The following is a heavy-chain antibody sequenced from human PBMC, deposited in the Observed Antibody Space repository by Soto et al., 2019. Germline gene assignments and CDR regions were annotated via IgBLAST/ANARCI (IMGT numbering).Heavy chain of an antibody. Sequence: PSETLSLTCTVSGGSISSSSYYWGWIRQPPGKGLEWIGSIYYSGSTYYNPSLKSRVTISVDTSKNQFSLKLSSVTVADTAVYYCATQHVDYGDYALFFASGGKGTLVPVPP. CDR3: ATQHVDYGDYALFFAS. V-gene: IGHV4-39*01. D-gene: IGHD4-17*01. CDR1: GGSISSSSYY. J-gene: IGHJ4*02. CDR2: IYYSGST.